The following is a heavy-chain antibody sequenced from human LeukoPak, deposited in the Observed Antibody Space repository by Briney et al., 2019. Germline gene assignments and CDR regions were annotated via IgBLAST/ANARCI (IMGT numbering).Heavy chain of an antibody. CDR2: IHKAGTES. Sequence: PGGSLRPSCAASGFTFTDYWMTWVRQVPGKGLEWVANIHKAGTESYYVDSVKGRFAISRDNAKNSLYLQLSSLRVDDTAVYYCARVGTWELQRVFDYWGQGTLVTVSS. D-gene: IGHD1-26*01. CDR3: ARVGTWELQRVFDY. J-gene: IGHJ4*02. V-gene: IGHV3-7*01. CDR1: GFTFTDYW.